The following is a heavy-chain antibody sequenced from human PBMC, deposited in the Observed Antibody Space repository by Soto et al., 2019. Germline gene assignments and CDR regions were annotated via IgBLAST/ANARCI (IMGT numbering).Heavy chain of an antibody. CDR3: ARHLVGSTRGNFDY. V-gene: IGHV5-51*01. D-gene: IGHD2-2*01. CDR1: GYSFTSYW. J-gene: IGHJ4*01. CDR2: IYPYDSDT. Sequence: PGESLKISCKTSGYSFTSYWIGWVRQMPGKGMEWMGNIYPYDSDTRYSPSFQGQVTISADTSITTAYLQWNGLRASDTAMYFCARHLVGSTRGNFDYWGQGTLVTVSS.